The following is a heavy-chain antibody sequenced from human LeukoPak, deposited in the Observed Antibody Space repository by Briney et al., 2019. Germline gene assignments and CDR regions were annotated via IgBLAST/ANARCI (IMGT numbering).Heavy chain of an antibody. V-gene: IGHV3-74*01. CDR3: ARAAYYRFDY. Sequence: GGSLRLSCAASGFTFSSYWVHWVRHAPGKGLEWVARINSDGSTINHADSVRGRFTISRDNAENTLYLQMSSLRAEDTAIYFCARAAYYRFDYWGQGTLVTVSS. J-gene: IGHJ4*02. CDR1: GFTFSSYW. D-gene: IGHD1-26*01. CDR2: INSDGSTI.